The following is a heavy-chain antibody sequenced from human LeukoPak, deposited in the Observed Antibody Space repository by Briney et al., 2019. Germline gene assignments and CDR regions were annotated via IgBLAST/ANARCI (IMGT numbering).Heavy chain of an antibody. CDR2: ISWNSDDI. V-gene: IGHV3-9*01. CDR3: TKDRIGKHHGDYDSIDY. CDR1: GFTFDDYA. Sequence: GGSLRLSCAASGFTFDDYAMHWVRQAPGKGLEWVSGISWNSDDIGYADSVKGRFTISRGNAKNSLYLQMNSLRPEDTALYYCTKDRIGKHHGDYDSIDYWGQGTLVTVSS. D-gene: IGHD4-17*01. J-gene: IGHJ4*02.